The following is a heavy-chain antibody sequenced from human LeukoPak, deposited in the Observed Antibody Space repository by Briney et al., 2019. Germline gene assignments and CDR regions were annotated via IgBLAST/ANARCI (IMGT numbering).Heavy chain of an antibody. CDR2: ISGSGGST. CDR3: AKARYCSSTSCYLGFDP. Sequence: GGSLRLSCAASGFTFSGYAMSWVRQAPGKGLEWVSAISGSGGSTYYADSVKGRFTISRDNSKNTLYLQMNSLRAEDTAVYYCAKARYCSSTSCYLGFDPWGQGTLVTVSS. V-gene: IGHV3-23*01. CDR1: GFTFSGYA. J-gene: IGHJ5*02. D-gene: IGHD2-2*01.